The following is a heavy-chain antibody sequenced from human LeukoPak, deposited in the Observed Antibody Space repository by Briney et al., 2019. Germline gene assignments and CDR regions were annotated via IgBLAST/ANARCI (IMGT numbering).Heavy chain of an antibody. V-gene: IGHV3-7*01. D-gene: IGHD6-13*01. CDR3: ARVGSSSWKRYFDY. CDR2: IKQDGSEK. Sequence: GGSLRLSCAASGFTFSSYWMSWVRQAPGKGLEWVANIKQDGSEKYYVDSVKGRFTISRDNAKNSLYLQMYSLRAEDTAVYYCARVGSSSWKRYFDYWGQGTLVTVSS. J-gene: IGHJ4*02. CDR1: GFTFSSYW.